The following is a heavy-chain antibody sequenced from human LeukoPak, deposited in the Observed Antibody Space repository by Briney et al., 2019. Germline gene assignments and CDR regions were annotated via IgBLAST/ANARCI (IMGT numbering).Heavy chain of an antibody. CDR3: ARGGEKGWFDP. CDR2: ITPNSGYT. D-gene: IGHD3-10*01. J-gene: IGHJ5*02. Sequence: VASVKVSCKASGYTFTDYFIHWVRQAPGQGLEWMGGITPNSGYTNYAQKFRGRVTVTRDTSISTAYVELSRLTSDDTAVYYCARGGEKGWFDPWGQGTLVTVTS. CDR1: GYTFTDYF. V-gene: IGHV1-2*02.